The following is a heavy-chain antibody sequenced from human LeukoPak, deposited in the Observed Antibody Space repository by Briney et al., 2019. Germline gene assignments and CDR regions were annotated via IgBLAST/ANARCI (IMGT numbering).Heavy chain of an antibody. CDR2: ISAYNGNT. CDR1: GYTFTSYG. J-gene: IGHJ4*02. D-gene: IGHD3-22*01. V-gene: IGHV1-18*01. Sequence: ASVKVSCKASGYTFTSYGISWVRQAPGQGLEWMGWISAYNGNTNYAQKLQGRVTMTTDTSTSTAYMELRSLRSDDTAVYYCARRDEGYYDSSGYGDYWGQGTLVTVSS. CDR3: ARRDEGYYDSSGYGDY.